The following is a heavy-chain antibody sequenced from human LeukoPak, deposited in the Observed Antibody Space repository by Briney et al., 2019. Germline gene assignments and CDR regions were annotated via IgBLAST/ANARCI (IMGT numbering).Heavy chain of an antibody. CDR1: GGSINTYY. Sequence: SETLSLTCTVSGGSINTYYWSWIRQPAGKGLEWIGRISASGSTRYNPSLKSRVTMSVDKSKNQFSLKLSSVTAADTAVYYCARSRYCSGGSCYADYWGQGTLVTVSS. V-gene: IGHV4-4*07. D-gene: IGHD2-15*01. CDR3: ARSRYCSGGSCYADY. CDR2: ISASGST. J-gene: IGHJ4*02.